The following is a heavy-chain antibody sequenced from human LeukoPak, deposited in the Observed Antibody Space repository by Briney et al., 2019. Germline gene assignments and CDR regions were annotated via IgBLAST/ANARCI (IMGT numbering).Heavy chain of an antibody. CDR1: GFTFSSYS. CDR3: ARGQRAGVAFDY. Sequence: GGSLRLSCAASGFTFSSYSMNWVRQAPGKGLEWVSSISSSSSYIYYADSVKGRFTISRDNAKNSLYLQMNSLRAEDTAVYYCARGQRAGVAFDYWGQGTLVTVSS. D-gene: IGHD3-10*01. CDR2: ISSSSSYI. J-gene: IGHJ4*02. V-gene: IGHV3-21*01.